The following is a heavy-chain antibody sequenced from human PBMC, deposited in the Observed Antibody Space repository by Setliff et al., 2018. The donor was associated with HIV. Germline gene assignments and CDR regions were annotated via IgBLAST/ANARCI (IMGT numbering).Heavy chain of an antibody. CDR2: MNPNTGVA. V-gene: IGHV1-8*01. Sequence: ASVKVSCKASGHTFSNSDIHWVRRATGQGLEWTGWMNPNTGVAGYALKFQGRVTMTRDTSISTAYMELSSLTSEDTAVYWCASGKGVGGVIITGGLDVWGKGTTVTVSS. J-gene: IGHJ6*04. CDR1: GHTFSNSD. D-gene: IGHD3-10*01. CDR3: ASGKGVGGVIITGGLDV.